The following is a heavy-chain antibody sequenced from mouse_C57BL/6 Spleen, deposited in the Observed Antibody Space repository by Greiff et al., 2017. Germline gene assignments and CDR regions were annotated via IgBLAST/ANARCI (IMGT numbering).Heavy chain of an antibody. Sequence: QVQLQQPGPELVKPGASVKISCKASGYAFSSSWMNWVKQRPGKGLEWIGRIYPGDGDTNYNGKFKGKATLTADKSSSTAYMQLSSLTSEDSAVYCCAGDGGWLLLYYYAMDYWGQGTSDTVSS. CDR2: IYPGDGDT. CDR1: GYAFSSSW. V-gene: IGHV1-82*01. D-gene: IGHD2-3*01. CDR3: AGDGGWLLLYYYAMDY. J-gene: IGHJ4*01.